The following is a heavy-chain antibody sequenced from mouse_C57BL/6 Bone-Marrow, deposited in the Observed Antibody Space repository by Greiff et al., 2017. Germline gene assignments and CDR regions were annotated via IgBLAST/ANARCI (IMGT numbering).Heavy chain of an antibody. CDR1: GFTFSSYA. CDR3: ARDRGVYGNFWFAY. D-gene: IGHD2-1*01. J-gene: IGHJ3*01. CDR2: ISDGGSYT. Sequence: VQLKESGGGLVKPGGSLKLSCAASGFTFSSYAMSWVRQTPEKRLEWVATISDGGSYTYYPDNVKGRFTISRDNAKNNLYLQMSHLKSEDTAMYYCARDRGVYGNFWFAYWGQGTLVTVSA. V-gene: IGHV5-4*01.